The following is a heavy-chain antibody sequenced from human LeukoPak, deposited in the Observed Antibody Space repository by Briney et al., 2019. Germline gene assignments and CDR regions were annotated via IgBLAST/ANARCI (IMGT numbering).Heavy chain of an antibody. Sequence: ASVKVSCKASGYTFTSYGISWVRQAPGQGLEWMGWISAYNGNTNYAQKLQGRVTMPTDTSTSTAYMELRSLRSDDTAVYYCARDTETREEHIAAAAVNWFDPWGQGTLVTVSS. J-gene: IGHJ5*02. D-gene: IGHD6-13*01. CDR3: ARDTETREEHIAAAAVNWFDP. CDR1: GYTFTSYG. V-gene: IGHV1-18*01. CDR2: ISAYNGNT.